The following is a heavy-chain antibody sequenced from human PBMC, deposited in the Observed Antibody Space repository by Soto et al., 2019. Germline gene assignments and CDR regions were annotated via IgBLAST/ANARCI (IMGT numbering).Heavy chain of an antibody. CDR3: ARIVVVVAATGYMDWFDP. CDR2: IYYSGST. CDR1: SGSISSGSYY. J-gene: IGHJ5*02. Sequence: SETLSLTCTVSSGSISSGSYYWDWIRQPPGKGLEWIGNIYYSGSTNYNPSLESRVTISVDTSKNQFSLKLSSVTAADTAVYYCARIVVVVAATGYMDWFDPWGQGTLVTVSS. V-gene: IGHV4-39*01. D-gene: IGHD2-15*01.